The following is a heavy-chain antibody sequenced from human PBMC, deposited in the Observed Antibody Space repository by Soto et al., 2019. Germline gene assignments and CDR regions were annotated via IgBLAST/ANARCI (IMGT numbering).Heavy chain of an antibody. Sequence: SETLSLTWAVSGYSISSSNWWGLIRQPPGKGLEWIGYIYYSGTTNYNPSLKSRVTISVDTSKNQFSLKLSSVTAADTAVYYCARGYGRNFAFLVQGTLVTGSS. V-gene: IGHV4-28*03. J-gene: IGHJ4*02. CDR3: ARGYGRNFAF. CDR1: GYSISSSNW. D-gene: IGHD5-18*01. CDR2: IYYSGTT.